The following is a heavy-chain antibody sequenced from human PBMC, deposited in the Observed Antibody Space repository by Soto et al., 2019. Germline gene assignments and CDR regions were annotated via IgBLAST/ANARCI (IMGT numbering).Heavy chain of an antibody. D-gene: IGHD3-10*01. Sequence: GSLRLSGTVSVFTCSDNYMSWVRQAPGKGLEWVSVIYSGGSTYYADSVKGRCTISRDKSKNTVYLQMNSVSAEDTAVYYCAREGVSQYYYHGMDVWGQGTTVTVSS. CDR3: AREGVSQYYYHGMDV. J-gene: IGHJ6*02. CDR2: IYSGGST. CDR1: VFTCSDNY. V-gene: IGHV3-53*01.